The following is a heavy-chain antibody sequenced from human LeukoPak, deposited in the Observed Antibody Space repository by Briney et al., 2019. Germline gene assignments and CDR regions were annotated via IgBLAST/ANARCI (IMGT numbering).Heavy chain of an antibody. J-gene: IGHJ4*02. CDR3: ARGNPTYCSSTSCSYGGDLRY. D-gene: IGHD2-2*01. CDR1: GGSFSGYY. Sequence: SETLSLTCAVYGGSFSGYYWSWIRQPPGKGLEWIGEINHSGSTNYNPSLKSRVTISVDTSKNQFSLKLSSVTAADTAVYYCARGNPTYCSSTSCSYGGDLRYRGQGTLVTVSS. V-gene: IGHV4-34*01. CDR2: INHSGST.